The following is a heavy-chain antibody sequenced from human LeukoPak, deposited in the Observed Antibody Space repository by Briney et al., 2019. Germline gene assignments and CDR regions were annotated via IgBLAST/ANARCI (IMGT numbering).Heavy chain of an antibody. D-gene: IGHD6-13*01. CDR2: INHSGST. Sequence: SETLSLTCAVYGGSFSGYYWSWIRQPPGKGLEWIGEINHSGSTNYNPSLKSGVIISVDTYKNQFVLTPSSVTASDTTGHYYARPKQQLVAYSAFDIWGQGTMVTVSS. V-gene: IGHV4-34*01. CDR3: ARPKQQLVAYSAFDI. CDR1: GGSFSGYY. J-gene: IGHJ3*02.